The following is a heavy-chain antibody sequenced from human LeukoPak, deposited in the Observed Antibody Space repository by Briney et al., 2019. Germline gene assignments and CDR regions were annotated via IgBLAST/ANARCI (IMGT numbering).Heavy chain of an antibody. D-gene: IGHD3-22*01. CDR1: GFTFSAYS. Sequence: GGSLRLSCAVSGFTFSAYSMNWVRQAPGKGLVWVSRINSDGISTSYADSVKGRFTISRDNAKNTLYLQMNSLRAEDTAVYYCARDGNYYDSSGPADYWGQGTLVTVSS. CDR2: INSDGIST. CDR3: ARDGNYYDSSGPADY. J-gene: IGHJ4*02. V-gene: IGHV3-74*01.